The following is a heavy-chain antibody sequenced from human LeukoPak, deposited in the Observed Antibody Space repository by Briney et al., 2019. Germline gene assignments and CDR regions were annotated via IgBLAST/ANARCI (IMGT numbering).Heavy chain of an antibody. V-gene: IGHV1-2*02. J-gene: IGHJ6*03. CDR3: ARDAYYDFWSGYYDYYYYYMDV. CDR1: GYTFTGYY. D-gene: IGHD3-3*01. Sequence: ASVKVSCKASGYTFTGYYMRWVRQAPGQGLEWMGWINPNSGGTNYAQKFQGRVTMTRDTSISTAYMELSRLRSDDTAVYYCARDAYYDFWSGYYDYYYYYMDVWGKGTTVTVSS. CDR2: INPNSGGT.